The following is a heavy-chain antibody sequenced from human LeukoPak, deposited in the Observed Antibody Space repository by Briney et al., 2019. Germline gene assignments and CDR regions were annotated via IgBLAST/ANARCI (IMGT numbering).Heavy chain of an antibody. Sequence: ASVKVSCKASGYTFTSYDINWVRQATGQGLEWMRWMNPNSGNTGYAQKFQGRVTMTRNTSISTAYMELSSLRSEDTAVYYCASQGASTRLDAFDIWGQGTMVTVSS. CDR1: GYTFTSYD. D-gene: IGHD2-2*01. CDR2: MNPNSGNT. CDR3: ASQGASTRLDAFDI. J-gene: IGHJ3*02. V-gene: IGHV1-8*01.